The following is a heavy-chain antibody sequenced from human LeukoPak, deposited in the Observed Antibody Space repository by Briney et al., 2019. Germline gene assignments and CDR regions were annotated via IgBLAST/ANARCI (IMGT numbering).Heavy chain of an antibody. Sequence: GGSLRLSCAASGFTFSSYAMSWVRQAPGKGLGWVSAISGSGGSTYYADSVKGRFTISRDNSKNTLYLQMNSLRAEDTAVYYCAKKGGYSYGHLYYFDYWGQGTLVTVSS. CDR3: AKKGGYSYGHLYYFDY. V-gene: IGHV3-23*01. D-gene: IGHD5-18*01. J-gene: IGHJ4*02. CDR1: GFTFSSYA. CDR2: ISGSGGST.